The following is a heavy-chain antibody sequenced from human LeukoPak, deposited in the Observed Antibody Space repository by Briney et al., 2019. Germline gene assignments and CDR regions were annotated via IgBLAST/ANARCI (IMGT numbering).Heavy chain of an antibody. CDR2: ISGSSSYI. V-gene: IGHV3-21*01. D-gene: IGHD3-10*02. CDR1: GFTFSSYA. J-gene: IGHJ6*04. CDR3: AELGITMIGGV. Sequence: GGSLRLSCAASGFTFSSYAMSWVRQAPGKGLEWVSTISGSSSYIYYADSVKGRFTISRDNAKNSLYLQMNSLRAEDTAVYYCAELGITMIGGVWGKGTTVTISS.